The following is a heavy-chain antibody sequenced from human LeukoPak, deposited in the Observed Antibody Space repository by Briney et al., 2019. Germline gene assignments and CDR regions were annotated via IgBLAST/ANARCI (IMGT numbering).Heavy chain of an antibody. CDR1: GGTFSSYA. V-gene: IGHV1-69*13. CDR2: IIPIFGTA. CDR3: VSGSYGWFDP. J-gene: IGHJ5*02. Sequence: ASVKVSCKASGGTFSSYAISWVRQAPGQGLEWMGGIIPIFGTANYAQKFQGRVTITADESTSTAYMELSSLRSEDTAVYYCVSGSYGWFDPWGQGTLVTVSS. D-gene: IGHD1-26*01.